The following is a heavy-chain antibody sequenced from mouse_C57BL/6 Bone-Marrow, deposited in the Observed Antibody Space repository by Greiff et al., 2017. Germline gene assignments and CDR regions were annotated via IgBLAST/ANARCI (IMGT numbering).Heavy chain of an antibody. Sequence: VQLQQSGPELVKPGASVKMSCKASGYTFTDYNMHWVKQSHGKSLEWIGYINPNNGGTSYNQKFKGKATLTVNKSSSTAYMELRSLTSEDSAVYYCARSPYGSSYCYAMDYCGQGTSVTVSS. CDR2: INPNNGGT. CDR1: GYTFTDYN. D-gene: IGHD1-1*01. V-gene: IGHV1-22*01. CDR3: ARSPYGSSYCYAMDY. J-gene: IGHJ4*01.